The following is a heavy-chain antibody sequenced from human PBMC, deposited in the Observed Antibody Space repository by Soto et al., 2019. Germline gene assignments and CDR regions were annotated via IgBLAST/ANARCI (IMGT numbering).Heavy chain of an antibody. V-gene: IGHV3-15*07. D-gene: IGHD3-3*01. Sequence: PGGSLRLSCAASGFTFSNAWMNWVRQAPGKGLEWVGRIKSKTDGGTTDYAAPVKGRFTISRDDSKNTLYLQMNSLKTEDTAVYYCTTGPPAYYDFWSGQLTADYWGQGTLVTVSS. CDR3: TTGPPAYYDFWSGQLTADY. J-gene: IGHJ4*02. CDR1: GFTFSNAW. CDR2: IKSKTDGGTT.